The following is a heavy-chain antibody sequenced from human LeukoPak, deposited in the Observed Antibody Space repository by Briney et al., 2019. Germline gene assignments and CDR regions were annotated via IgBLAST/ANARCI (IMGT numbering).Heavy chain of an antibody. J-gene: IGHJ4*02. V-gene: IGHV3-15*01. CDR1: GFTFSTFE. CDR3: TTFYY. Sequence: GGSLRLSCAASGFTFSTFEFNWVRQTPGKGLEWVGRIKSQTDNGTTDYAAPVKGRFTISRDDSKNTLYLQMNSLKTEDTAVYYCTTFYYWGQGTLVAVSS. CDR2: IKSQTDNGTT.